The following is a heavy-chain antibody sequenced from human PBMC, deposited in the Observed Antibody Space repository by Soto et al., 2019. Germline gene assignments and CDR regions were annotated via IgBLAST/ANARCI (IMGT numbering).Heavy chain of an antibody. CDR1: GFTFSSYA. D-gene: IGHD2-15*01. CDR3: ASDRDGGLVPFDY. V-gene: IGHV3-30-3*01. CDR2: ISYDGSNK. Sequence: GGSLRLSCAASGFTFSSYAMHWVRQAPGKGLEWVAVISYDGSNKYYADSVKGRFTISRDNSKNTLYLQMNSLRAEDTAVYYCASDRDGGLVPFDYWGQGTLVTVCS. J-gene: IGHJ4*02.